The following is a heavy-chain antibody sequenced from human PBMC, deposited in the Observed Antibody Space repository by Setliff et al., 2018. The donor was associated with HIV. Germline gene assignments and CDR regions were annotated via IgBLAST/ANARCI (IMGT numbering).Heavy chain of an antibody. D-gene: IGHD1-1*01. Sequence: LRLSCAASGFSFTFYALSWVRQTPGKGLEWISGISGSGGVTYYADSVKGRFTISRDNSKSSLYLQMDSLRAEDTAVYYCAKQTTLGTVPDSWGQGTLVTVSS. CDR1: GFSFTFYA. CDR2: ISGSGGVT. V-gene: IGHV3-23*01. CDR3: AKQTTLGTVPDS. J-gene: IGHJ4*02.